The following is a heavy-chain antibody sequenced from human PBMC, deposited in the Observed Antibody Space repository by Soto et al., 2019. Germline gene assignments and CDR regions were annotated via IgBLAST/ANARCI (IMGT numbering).Heavy chain of an antibody. V-gene: IGHV4-59*01. J-gene: IGHJ4*02. D-gene: IGHD2-15*01. Sequence: SETLSLTCTVSGGSISSYYWSWIRQPPGKGLEWIGYIYYSGSTNYNPSLKSRVTISLDTSKNQFSLNLSSVTAADTAVYYCARTTVVAATRYFDYWGQGTLVTVSS. CDR3: ARTTVVAATRYFDY. CDR1: GGSISSYY. CDR2: IYYSGST.